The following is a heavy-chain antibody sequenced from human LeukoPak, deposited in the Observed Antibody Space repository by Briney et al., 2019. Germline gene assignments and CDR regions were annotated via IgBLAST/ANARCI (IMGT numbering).Heavy chain of an antibody. V-gene: IGHV3-74*01. CDR3: ARDLGQYYDTSDNWFDP. D-gene: IGHD3-22*01. CDR2: INSDGINT. Sequence: GRSLRLSCAASRFTFSTYAMHWVRQAPGKGLEWVSRINSDGINTSYADSVKGRFTISRDNAKNTLNLQMNSLRAEDTAVYYCARDLGQYYDTSDNWFDPWGEGTLVTVSS. J-gene: IGHJ5*02. CDR1: RFTFSTYA.